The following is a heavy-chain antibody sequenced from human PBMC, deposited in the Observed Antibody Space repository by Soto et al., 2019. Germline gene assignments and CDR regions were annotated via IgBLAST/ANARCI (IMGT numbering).Heavy chain of an antibody. CDR1: GGSISSYY. CDR2: IYYSGST. D-gene: IGHD2-21*02. Sequence: SETLSLTCTVSGGSISSYYWSWIRQPPGKGLEWIGYIYYSGSTNYNPSLKSRVTISVDTSKNQFSLKLSSVTAADTAVYYCARGVLAYCGGDCYPYFDYWGQGTLVTVS. V-gene: IGHV4-59*01. J-gene: IGHJ4*02. CDR3: ARGVLAYCGGDCYPYFDY.